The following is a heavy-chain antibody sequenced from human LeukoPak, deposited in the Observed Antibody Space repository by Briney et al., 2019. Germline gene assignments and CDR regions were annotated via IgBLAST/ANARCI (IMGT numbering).Heavy chain of an antibody. V-gene: IGHV4-30-2*01. D-gene: IGHD2-21*02. CDR1: GGSISSYS. CDR3: ARGPWGCGGDCPSPAFFDY. J-gene: IGHJ4*02. Sequence: SETLSLTCTVSGGSISSYSWSWIRQPPGKGLEWIGYIYHSGSTYYNPSLKSRVTISVDRSKNQFSLKLSSVTAADTAVYYCARGPWGCGGDCPSPAFFDYWGQGTLVTVSS. CDR2: IYHSGST.